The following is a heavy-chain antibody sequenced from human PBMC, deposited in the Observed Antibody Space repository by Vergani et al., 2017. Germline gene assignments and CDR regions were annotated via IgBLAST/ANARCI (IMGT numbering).Heavy chain of an antibody. D-gene: IGHD2-8*01. CDR1: GGSFNDYW. V-gene: IGHV4-34*01. Sequence: QMQLQESGPGLVKASETLSLTCAIYGGSFNDYWWTWIRQPPGKGLEWIGEIRHDGITHYSPSLKSRVTISIDTSTHQFSLNLRSVTAADTAVYYCAREGYCINGVCFTLFDVWGQGALVTVSS. J-gene: IGHJ4*02. CDR2: IRHDGIT. CDR3: AREGYCINGVCFTLFDV.